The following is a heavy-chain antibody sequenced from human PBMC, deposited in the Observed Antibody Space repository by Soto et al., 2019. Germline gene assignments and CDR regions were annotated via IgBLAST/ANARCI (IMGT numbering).Heavy chain of an antibody. Sequence: GGALRLSCAASGFTVSSNYMSWVRPAPGKGLEWVSFIYGGGSKYYADSVKGSFTISRDNSKNTLYLQMNSLRAEDTAVYYCARDRTPTGMDVWGQGTTVTVSS. CDR2: IYGGGSK. J-gene: IGHJ6*02. V-gene: IGHV3-66*01. CDR1: GFTVSSNY. CDR3: ARDRTPTGMDV.